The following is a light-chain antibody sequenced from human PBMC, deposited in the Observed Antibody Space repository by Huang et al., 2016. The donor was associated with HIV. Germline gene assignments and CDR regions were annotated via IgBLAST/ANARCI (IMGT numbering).Light chain of an antibody. V-gene: IGKV3-15*01. J-gene: IGKJ2*01. Sequence: EIVMTQSPATLSVSPGERATLSCRASQSVDSNLAWYQLKPDEAPRLVIYAASTRATGIPPRFSGRGSGTEFTLTITSLQSEDFAVYCCQQYYNWPPRYTFGQGTKLEIK. CDR2: AAS. CDR1: QSVDSN. CDR3: QQYYNWPPRYT.